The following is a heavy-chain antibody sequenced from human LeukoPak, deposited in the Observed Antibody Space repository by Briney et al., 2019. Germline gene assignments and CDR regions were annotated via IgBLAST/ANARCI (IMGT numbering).Heavy chain of an antibody. CDR1: VGTFSSYA. CDR2: IIPVFGTP. V-gene: IGHV1-69*01. D-gene: IGHD3-10*02. J-gene: IGHJ5*02. CDR3: ARGIGIPVRHQRFDP. Sequence: SEKVSCKASVGTFSSYAISWVRQAPGQGLEWMGGIIPVFGTPNYAQKFQGRVTISADESTSTPYMELSSRRSEDTAVYYCARGIGIPVRHQRFDPWGQGTLVTVSS.